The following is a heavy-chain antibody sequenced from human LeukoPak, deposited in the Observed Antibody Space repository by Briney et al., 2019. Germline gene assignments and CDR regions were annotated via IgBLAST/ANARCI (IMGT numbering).Heavy chain of an antibody. CDR2: VSTSGST. V-gene: IGHV4-4*07. D-gene: IGHD3-16*01. J-gene: IGHJ3*02. CDR1: GESITDYY. Sequence: SETLTLTCTVSGESITDYYWTWIRQPAGKRLQWIGRVSTSGSTSYNPSLKSRLTISVDASKNQLSLKLNSVTAADTAVYYCARKGKLGDAFDIWGQGTMVTVSS. CDR3: ARKGKLGDAFDI.